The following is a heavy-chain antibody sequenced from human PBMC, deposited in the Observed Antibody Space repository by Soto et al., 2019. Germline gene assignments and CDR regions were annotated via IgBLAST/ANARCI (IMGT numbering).Heavy chain of an antibody. CDR2: IHPSGGGT. CDR1: GYTFNTYY. Sequence: QVQLVQSGAEVRKPGASVKVSCKPSGYTFNTYYLHWLRQAPGQALEWMGVIHPSGGGTTYAQKFLGRVTVTRDTSTTTVFMELSRLRSDDTAVYYCARGGHIAVVTASFANWGQGTLVTVSS. CDR3: ARGGHIAVVTASFAN. V-gene: IGHV1-46*02. D-gene: IGHD2-21*02. J-gene: IGHJ4*02.